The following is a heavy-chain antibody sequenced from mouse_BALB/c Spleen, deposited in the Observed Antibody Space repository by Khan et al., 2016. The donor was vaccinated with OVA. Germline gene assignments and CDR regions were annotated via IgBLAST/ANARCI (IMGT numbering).Heavy chain of an antibody. V-gene: IGHV1S135*01. CDR3: ARHGSISWFAY. CDR2: IDPFNDDT. Sequence: VQLQQSGPELMKPGASVKISCKASGYSFTTYYIHWVKQSHGKSLEWIGYIDPFNDDTNYNQKFKGKATLTVDKSSSKAYMHLSSLTSEYSSVYYCARHGSISWFAYWGQGTLVTVSA. CDR1: GYSFTTYY. D-gene: IGHD1-1*01. J-gene: IGHJ3*01.